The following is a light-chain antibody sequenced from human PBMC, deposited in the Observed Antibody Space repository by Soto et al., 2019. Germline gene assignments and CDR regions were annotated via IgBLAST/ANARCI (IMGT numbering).Light chain of an antibody. Sequence: ENVLTQSPGTLSLSPGERATLSCRASQSVGSYLGWYQKKPGQAPRLLIYGASNRATGIPDRFSGSGSGTDFTLTISILETEDFALYYCQHYGGTPTWTFGQGTKVEIK. V-gene: IGKV3-20*01. CDR1: QSVGSY. J-gene: IGKJ1*01. CDR2: GAS. CDR3: QHYGGTPTWT.